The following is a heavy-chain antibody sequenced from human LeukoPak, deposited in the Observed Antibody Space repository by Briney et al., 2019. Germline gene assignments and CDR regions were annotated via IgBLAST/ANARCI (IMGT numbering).Heavy chain of an antibody. J-gene: IGHJ4*02. CDR3: ARLGYCSSTSCYNDDY. CDR2: IYYSGST. D-gene: IGHD2-2*02. Sequence: SESLSLTCTVSGGSISSHYWSWIRQPPGKGLEWIGYIYYSGSTKYNPSLKSRVTISVDTSKNQFSLKLSSVTAADTAVYYCARLGYCSSTSCYNDDYWGQGTLVTVSS. CDR1: GGSISSHY. V-gene: IGHV4-59*11.